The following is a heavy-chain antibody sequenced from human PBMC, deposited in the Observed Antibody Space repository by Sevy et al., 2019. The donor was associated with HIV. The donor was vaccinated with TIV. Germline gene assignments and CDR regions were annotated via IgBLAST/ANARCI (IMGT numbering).Heavy chain of an antibody. CDR3: AREAWFGELSGYFDY. CDR2: IKQDGSEK. Sequence: GGSLRLSCAASGFTFSSYWMSWVRQAPGKGLEWVANIKQDGSEKYYVDSEKGRFTISRDNAKNSLYLQMNSLRAEDTAVYYCAREAWFGELSGYFDYWGQGTLVTVSS. CDR1: GFTFSSYW. V-gene: IGHV3-7*01. J-gene: IGHJ4*02. D-gene: IGHD3-10*01.